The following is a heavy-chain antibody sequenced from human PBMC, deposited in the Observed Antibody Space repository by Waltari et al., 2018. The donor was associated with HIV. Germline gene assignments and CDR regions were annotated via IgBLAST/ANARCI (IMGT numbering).Heavy chain of an antibody. CDR2: ISSSSSYI. Sequence: EVQLVESGGGLVKPGGSLRLSCAASGFTFSSYSMNWVRQAPGKGLEWVSSISSSSSYIYYADSVKGRFTISRDNAKNSLYLQMNSLRAEDTAVYYCARDDYDFWSGYSSYWGQGTLVTVSS. J-gene: IGHJ4*02. CDR1: GFTFSSYS. D-gene: IGHD3-3*01. V-gene: IGHV3-21*01. CDR3: ARDDYDFWSGYSSY.